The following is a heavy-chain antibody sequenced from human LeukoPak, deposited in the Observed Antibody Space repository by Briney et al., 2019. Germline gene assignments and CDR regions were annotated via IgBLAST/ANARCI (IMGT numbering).Heavy chain of an antibody. D-gene: IGHD3-22*01. CDR2: ISAYNGNT. V-gene: IGHV1-18*01. CDR3: AREVPYDSSVYYQPFDY. J-gene: IGHJ4*02. CDR1: GYTFTSYG. Sequence: ASMTVSCKASGYTFTSYGISWVRQAPGQGLEWMGWISAYNGNTNYAQKLQGRVTMTTDTSTSTAYMELRSLRSDDTAVYYCAREVPYDSSVYYQPFDYWGQGTLVTVSS.